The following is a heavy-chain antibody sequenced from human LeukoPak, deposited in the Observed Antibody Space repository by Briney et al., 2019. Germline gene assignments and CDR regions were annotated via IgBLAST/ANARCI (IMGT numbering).Heavy chain of an antibody. Sequence: ASVKVSCKVSGYTLTELSMHWVRQAPGKGLEWMGGFDPEDGETTYAQKFQGRVTMTEDTSTDTAHMELSSLRSEDTAVYYCATADYDSSGHREYYFDYWGQGTLVTVSS. CDR2: FDPEDGET. V-gene: IGHV1-24*01. CDR3: ATADYDSSGHREYYFDY. CDR1: GYTLTELS. J-gene: IGHJ4*02. D-gene: IGHD3-22*01.